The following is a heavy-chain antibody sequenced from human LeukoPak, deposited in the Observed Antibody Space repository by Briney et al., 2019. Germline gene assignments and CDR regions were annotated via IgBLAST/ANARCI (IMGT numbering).Heavy chain of an antibody. CDR2: ISGSGGST. Sequence: GGSLRLSCAASGFTFSSYAMSWVRQAPGKGLEWVSAISGSGGSTSYADSVKGRFTISRDNSKNTLYLQMNSLRAEDTAVYYCAKTLNYYDSSGYYYEIDAFDIWGQGTMVTVSS. CDR3: AKTLNYYDSSGYYYEIDAFDI. CDR1: GFTFSSYA. V-gene: IGHV3-23*01. J-gene: IGHJ3*02. D-gene: IGHD3-22*01.